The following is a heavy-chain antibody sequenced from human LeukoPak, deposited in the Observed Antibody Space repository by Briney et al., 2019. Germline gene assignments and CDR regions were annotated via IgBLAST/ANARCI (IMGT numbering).Heavy chain of an antibody. CDR1: GFSVKTNY. D-gene: IGHD6-19*01. CDR2: ISGSGGGT. J-gene: IGHJ4*02. CDR3: AKRAVAGAYFDY. Sequence: GGSLRLSCAASGFSVKTNYMNWVRQAPGKGLEWVSAISGSGGGTYYADSVKGRFTISRDNSKNTLYLQMNSLRAEDTAVYYCAKRAVAGAYFDYWGQGTLVTVSS. V-gene: IGHV3-23*01.